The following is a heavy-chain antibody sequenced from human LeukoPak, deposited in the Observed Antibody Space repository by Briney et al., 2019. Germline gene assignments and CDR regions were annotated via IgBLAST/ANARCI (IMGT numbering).Heavy chain of an antibody. Sequence: GGSLRLSCAASGFTFSSYGMHWVRQAPGKGLEWVAVISYDGSNKYYTDSVKGRFTISRDNSKKTLYLQMNSLRPEDTAVYYCAKRAEYCGGDCPLDYWGQGTLVTVSS. CDR1: GFTFSSYG. V-gene: IGHV3-30*18. CDR2: ISYDGSNK. CDR3: AKRAEYCGGDCPLDY. D-gene: IGHD2-21*02. J-gene: IGHJ4*02.